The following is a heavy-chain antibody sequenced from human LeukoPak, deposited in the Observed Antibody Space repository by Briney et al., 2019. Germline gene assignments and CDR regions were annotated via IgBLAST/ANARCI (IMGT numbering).Heavy chain of an antibody. V-gene: IGHV1-46*01. CDR2: INPSGGST. D-gene: IGHD3-10*02. CDR1: GGTFTSYY. CDR3: ARSYLRGAFDI. J-gene: IGHJ3*02. Sequence: ASVKVSCKASGGTFTSYYMHWVRQAPGQGLEWMGIINPSGGSTSYAQKFQGRVTMTRDMSTSTVYMELSSLRSEDTAVYYCARSYLRGAFDIWGQGTMVTVSS.